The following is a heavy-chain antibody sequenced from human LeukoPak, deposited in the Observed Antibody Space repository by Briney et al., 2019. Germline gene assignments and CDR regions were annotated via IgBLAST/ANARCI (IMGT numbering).Heavy chain of an antibody. CDR3: ARAIAAAGGLGY. Sequence: ASVKVSCKASGYTFTGYYMYWVRQAPGQGLEWMGWINPNSGGTNYAQKFQGRVTMTRDTSISTAYMELSRLRSDDTAVYYCARAIAAAGGLGYWGQGTLVTVSS. CDR2: INPNSGGT. D-gene: IGHD6-13*01. V-gene: IGHV1-2*02. CDR1: GYTFTGYY. J-gene: IGHJ4*02.